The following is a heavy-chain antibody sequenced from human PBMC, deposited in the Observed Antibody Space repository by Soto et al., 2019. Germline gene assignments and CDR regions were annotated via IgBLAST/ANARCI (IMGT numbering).Heavy chain of an antibody. V-gene: IGHV4-31*03. D-gene: IGHD2-15*01. CDR2: IYYSGST. CDR1: GGSISSGGYY. CDR3: ARYCRGGSSYLGPY. Sequence: QVQLQESGPGLVKPSQTLSLTCTVSGGSISSGGYYWSWIRQHPGKGLWWIGYIYYSGSTYYNPSLKSRVTLSVDTSKNQFSLKLSSVTAADTAVYYCARYCRGGSSYLGPYWGQGTLVTVSS. J-gene: IGHJ4*02.